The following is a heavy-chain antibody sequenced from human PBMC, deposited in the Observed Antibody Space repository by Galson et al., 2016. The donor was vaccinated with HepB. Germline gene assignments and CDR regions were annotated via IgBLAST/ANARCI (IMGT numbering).Heavy chain of an antibody. CDR3: VRDHSSGWSFDL. CDR2: INHDGSEK. CDR1: GFTLSGYW. V-gene: IGHV3-7*01. Sequence: SLRLSCAASGFTLSGYWMSWVRQAPGKGLEWVANINHDGSEKYIVDSVKGRFTMSRDNAKNSLDLQMNSLRAEDTAVYYCVRDHSSGWSFDLWGRGTLVTVSS. D-gene: IGHD6-19*01. J-gene: IGHJ2*01.